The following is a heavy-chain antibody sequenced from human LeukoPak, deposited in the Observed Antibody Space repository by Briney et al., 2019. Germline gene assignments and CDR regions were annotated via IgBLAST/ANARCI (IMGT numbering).Heavy chain of an antibody. D-gene: IGHD1-26*01. CDR2: IIPIFGAA. V-gene: IGHV1-69*13. Sequence: SVKVSCKASGGTFSSYAISWVRQAPGQGLEWMGGIIPIFGAANYAQKFQGRVTITADESTSTAYMELSSLRSEDTAVYYCARGYRSGSFKGLGYYWGQGTLVTVSS. CDR1: GGTFSSYA. CDR3: ARGYRSGSFKGLGYY. J-gene: IGHJ4*02.